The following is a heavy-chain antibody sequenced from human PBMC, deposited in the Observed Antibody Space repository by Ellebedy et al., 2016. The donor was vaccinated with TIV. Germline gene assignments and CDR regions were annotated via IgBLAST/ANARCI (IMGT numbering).Heavy chain of an antibody. J-gene: IGHJ4*02. CDR3: ARSGSNYIDYFDY. V-gene: IGHV4-34*01. D-gene: IGHD1-26*01. CDR2: ITHSGST. CDR1: GGSFSDYY. Sequence: MPSETLSLTCAVYGGSFSDYYWSWIRQPPGKGLEWIGEITHSGSTNYNPPLKSRVTVTIDTSKNQFSLKLTSVIAADTAVYYCARSGSNYIDYFDYWGQGTLVTVSS.